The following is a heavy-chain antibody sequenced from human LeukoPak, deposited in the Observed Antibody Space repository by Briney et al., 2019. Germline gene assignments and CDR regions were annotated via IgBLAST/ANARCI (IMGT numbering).Heavy chain of an antibody. D-gene: IGHD3-10*01. Sequence: GGSLRLSCAASGFTFSNYALHWVRQAPGKGLEWVAVISYDDTNKYYVDSVKGRFTISRDNSKNRLYLEMKSLRVEDTAVYYCATDRHYYGSGSAPFDALDIWGQGTMVTVSS. CDR3: ATDRHYYGSGSAPFDALDI. CDR2: ISYDDTNK. CDR1: GFTFSNYA. V-gene: IGHV3-30*04. J-gene: IGHJ3*02.